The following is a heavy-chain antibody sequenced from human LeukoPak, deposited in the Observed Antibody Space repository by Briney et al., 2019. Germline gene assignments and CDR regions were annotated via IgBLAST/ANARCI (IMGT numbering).Heavy chain of an antibody. Sequence: SETLSLTRTVSGGSISSGGYYWSWIRQHPGKGLEWIGYIYYSGSTYYNPSLKSRVTISVDTSKNQFSLKLSSVTAADTAVYYCARGTEDSSGYLFDLWGRGTLSLSPQ. CDR1: GGSISSGGYY. V-gene: IGHV4-31*03. CDR2: IYYSGST. D-gene: IGHD3-22*01. J-gene: IGHJ2*01. CDR3: ARGTEDSSGYLFDL.